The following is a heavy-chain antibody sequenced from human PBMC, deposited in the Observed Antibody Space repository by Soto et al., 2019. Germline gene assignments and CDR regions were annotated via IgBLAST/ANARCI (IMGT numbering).Heavy chain of an antibody. D-gene: IGHD2-21*01. CDR2: VNRGGST. V-gene: IGHV4-34*01. Sequence: QVHLPQWGAGLLKPSETLSLTCAVYGGSFSGYYWSWIRQPPGKGLEWIGEVNRGGSTKCNPSLESRVTISVDTSKNQFSLKLTSMTAADTAMYYCARQGDGDYAIFDYWGQGIPVTVSS. CDR3: ARQGDGDYAIFDY. J-gene: IGHJ4*02. CDR1: GGSFSGYY.